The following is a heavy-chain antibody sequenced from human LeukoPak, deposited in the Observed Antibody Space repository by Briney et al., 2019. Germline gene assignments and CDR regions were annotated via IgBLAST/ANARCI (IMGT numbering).Heavy chain of an antibody. Sequence: EASVKVSCKVSGYTLTELSMHWVRQAPGKGLEWMGGFDPEDGETIYAQKFQGRVTMTEDTSTDTAYMELSSLRSEDTAVYYCATLYYYGSGRRNGDYWGQGTPVTVSS. J-gene: IGHJ4*02. CDR2: FDPEDGET. D-gene: IGHD3-10*01. CDR1: GYTLTELS. V-gene: IGHV1-24*01. CDR3: ATLYYYGSGRRNGDY.